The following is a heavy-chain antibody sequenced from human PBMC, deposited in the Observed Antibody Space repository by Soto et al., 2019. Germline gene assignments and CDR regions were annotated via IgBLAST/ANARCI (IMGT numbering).Heavy chain of an antibody. CDR1: GFTFSSYS. Sequence: EVQLVESGGDLVQPGGSLRLSCAASGFTFSSYSMNWVRQAPGKGLEWVSDISSSATTTSYANPVKGRFTISRDDAKNSLYLQMNSLRAEDTALYCCARAYMNSWYFDLWGRGTLVTVSS. D-gene: IGHD1-20*01. CDR3: ARAYMNSWYFDL. V-gene: IGHV3-48*01. CDR2: ISSSATTT. J-gene: IGHJ2*01.